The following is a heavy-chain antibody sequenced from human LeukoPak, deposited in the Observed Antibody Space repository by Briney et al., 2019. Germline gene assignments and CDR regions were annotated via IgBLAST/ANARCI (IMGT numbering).Heavy chain of an antibody. CDR1: GYTFTSYG. CDR3: ARELSPGIAAAGTNWFDP. J-gene: IGHJ5*02. D-gene: IGHD6-13*01. CDR2: ISAYNGNT. Sequence: GASVKVSCKASGYTFTSYGISWVRQAPGQGLEWMGWISAYNGNTNYAQKLQGRVTMTTDTSTSTAYMELRSLRSDDTAVYYCARELSPGIAAAGTNWFDPWGQGTLVTVSS. V-gene: IGHV1-18*01.